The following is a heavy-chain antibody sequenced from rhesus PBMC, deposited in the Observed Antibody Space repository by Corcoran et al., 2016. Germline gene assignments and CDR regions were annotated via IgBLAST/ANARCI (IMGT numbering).Heavy chain of an antibody. CDR1: GFTFSNHY. V-gene: IGHV3-6*01. CDR2: IRSKTDGGTA. CDR3: TRAPCSGGVCYYSLDS. D-gene: IGHD2-39*02. Sequence: EVQLVESGGGLVQPGGSLRVSCAASGFTFSNHYMYWVRQVPGQGLEWVGVIRSKTDGGTAENAASVKGRFTISRDDSKSIASLQMSSLKTEDTAVYYCTRAPCSGGVCYYSLDSWGQGVVVTVSS. J-gene: IGHJ6*01.